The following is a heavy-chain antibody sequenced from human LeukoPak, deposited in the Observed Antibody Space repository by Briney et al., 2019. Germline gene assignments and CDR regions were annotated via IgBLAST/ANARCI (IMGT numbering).Heavy chain of an antibody. D-gene: IGHD3-10*01. CDR3: ARSRDYYGSGSSPPDY. Sequence: ASVKVSCKASGYTFTSYGISWVRQAPGQGLEWMGWISAYNGNTNYAQKLQGRVIMTTDTSTSTAYMELRSLRSDDTAVYYCARSRDYYGSGSSPPDYWGQGTLVTVSS. V-gene: IGHV1-18*04. J-gene: IGHJ4*02. CDR1: GYTFTSYG. CDR2: ISAYNGNT.